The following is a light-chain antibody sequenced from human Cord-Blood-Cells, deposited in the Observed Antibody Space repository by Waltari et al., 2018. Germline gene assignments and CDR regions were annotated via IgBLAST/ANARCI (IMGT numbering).Light chain of an antibody. CDR1: SSDAADYQY. V-gene: IGLV2-14*03. CDR3: SSYTSSSTPHWV. Sequence: QTALTQPAAVPGSPGQSIASSCTGPSSDAADYQYASWYQQHPAKAPKLMIYDVSNRPSGVSNRFTGSKSGNTASLTISGLQAEDEADYFCSSYTSSSTPHWVFGGGTKLAVL. CDR2: DVS. J-gene: IGLJ3*02.